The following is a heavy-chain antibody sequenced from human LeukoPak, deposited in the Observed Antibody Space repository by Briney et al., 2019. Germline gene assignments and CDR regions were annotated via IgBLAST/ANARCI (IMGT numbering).Heavy chain of an antibody. J-gene: IGHJ4*02. CDR3: ARGPGEGRSSGYYYGKPEDPAEYYFDY. D-gene: IGHD3-22*01. CDR1: GFTFSSYW. Sequence: GGSLRLSCAASGFTFSSYWMSWVRQAPGKGLEWVANIKQDGSEKHYVDSVKGRFTISRDNAKNSLYLQMNSLRAEDTAVYYCARGPGEGRSSGYYYGKPEDPAEYYFDYWGQGTLVTVSS. V-gene: IGHV3-7*01. CDR2: IKQDGSEK.